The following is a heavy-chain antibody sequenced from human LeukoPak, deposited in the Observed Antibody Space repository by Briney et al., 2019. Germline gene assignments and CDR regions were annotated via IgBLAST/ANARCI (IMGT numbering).Heavy chain of an antibody. CDR1: GGSVSGYY. Sequence: SETLSLTCVVSGGSVSGYYWGWIRQPPGRGLEWIGYIYHSGSTYYNPSLKSRVTISVDRSKNQFSLKLSSVTAADTAVYYCARGYDAFDIWGQGTMVTVSS. D-gene: IGHD2-15*01. CDR2: IYHSGST. J-gene: IGHJ3*02. CDR3: ARGYDAFDI. V-gene: IGHV4-59*02.